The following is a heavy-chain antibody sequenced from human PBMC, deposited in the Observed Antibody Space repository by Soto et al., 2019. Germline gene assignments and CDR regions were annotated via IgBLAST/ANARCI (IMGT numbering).Heavy chain of an antibody. CDR2: ISYDGNNK. V-gene: IGHV3-30*18. J-gene: IGHJ5*02. D-gene: IGHD2-8*01. CDR3: AKAALPCTSGVCLHNWVDP. CDR1: GFTFSSYG. Sequence: QVQLVESGGGVVQPGRSLRLSCAASGFTFSSYGMHWVRQAPGKGLEWVAVISYDGNNKYYGDSVKGRFTISRDDSKNTVFMEMNSLRDEDTAVYSCAKAALPCTSGVCLHNWVDPWGQGTVVTVSS.